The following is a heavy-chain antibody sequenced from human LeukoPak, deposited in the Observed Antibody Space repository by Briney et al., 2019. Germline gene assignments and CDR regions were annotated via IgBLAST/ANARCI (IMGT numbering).Heavy chain of an antibody. J-gene: IGHJ4*02. CDR1: GYTFTGYY. Sequence: ASVKVSCKASGYTFTGYYMHWVRQAPGQGLEWMGWISPNSGGTNYAQKFQGRVTMTRDTSISTAYMELSRLRSDDTAVYYCARSSSGWYYYFDYWGQGTLVTASS. CDR2: ISPNSGGT. V-gene: IGHV1-2*02. CDR3: ARSSSGWYYYFDY. D-gene: IGHD6-19*01.